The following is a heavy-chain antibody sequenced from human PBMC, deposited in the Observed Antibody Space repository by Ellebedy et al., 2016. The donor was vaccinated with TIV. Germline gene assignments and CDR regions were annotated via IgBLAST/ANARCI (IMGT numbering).Heavy chain of an antibody. D-gene: IGHD6-13*01. CDR3: RSSSWSGYYYMDV. Sequence: GGSLRLXXAASGFTFSSYAMHWVRQAPGKGLEWVAVISYDGSNKYYADSVKGRFTISRDNSKNTLYLQMNSLRAEDTAVYYCRSSSWSGYYYMDVWGKGTTVTVSS. J-gene: IGHJ6*03. CDR1: GFTFSSYA. CDR2: ISYDGSNK. V-gene: IGHV3-30*14.